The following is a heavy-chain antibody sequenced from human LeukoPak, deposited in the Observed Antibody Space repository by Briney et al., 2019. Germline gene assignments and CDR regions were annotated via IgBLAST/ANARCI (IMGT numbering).Heavy chain of an antibody. CDR3: SRGQIQLGLYYGMDV. D-gene: IGHD5-18*01. Sequence: GGSLRLSCTASGFTFGDHAMSWVRQAPGKGLEWVGFIRSKAYRGTTEYAASVKGRFTISRDDSKSIAYLQMNSLKTEDTAVYYCSRGQIQLGLYYGMDVWGRGTTVIVSS. CDR2: IRSKAYRGTT. J-gene: IGHJ6*02. V-gene: IGHV3-49*04. CDR1: GFTFGDHA.